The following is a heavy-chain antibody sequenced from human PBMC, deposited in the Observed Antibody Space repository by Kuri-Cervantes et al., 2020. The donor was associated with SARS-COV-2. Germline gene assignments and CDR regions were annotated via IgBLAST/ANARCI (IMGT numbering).Heavy chain of an antibody. J-gene: IGHJ4*02. CDR3: ARDRSGWPVVGDFDY. D-gene: IGHD6-19*01. Sequence: SETLSLTCTVSGGSISSSGYYWGWIRQPPGKGLEWIGYIYYSGSTNYNLSLKSRVTISVDTSKNQFSLKLSSVTAADTAVYYCARDRSGWPVVGDFDYWGQGTLVTVSS. CDR2: IYYSGST. V-gene: IGHV4-61*05. CDR1: GGSISSSGYY.